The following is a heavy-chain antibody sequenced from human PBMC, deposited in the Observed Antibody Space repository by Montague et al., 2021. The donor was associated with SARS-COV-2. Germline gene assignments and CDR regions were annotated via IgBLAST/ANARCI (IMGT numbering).Heavy chain of an antibody. CDR1: GGSIRSRDFY. V-gene: IGHV4-39*01. Sequence: SETLSLTCTVSGGSIRSRDFYWVRTRQPPGMELVWFGSNYYTGTTNHNLPLQVPVTLAADTSKIQFSLRLTPLTATDTAVYYCARRQLRFLEWSTADYFDGWGQGTLVTVSS. J-gene: IGHJ4*01. D-gene: IGHD3-3*01. CDR3: ARRQLRFLEWSTADYFDG. CDR2: NYYTGTT.